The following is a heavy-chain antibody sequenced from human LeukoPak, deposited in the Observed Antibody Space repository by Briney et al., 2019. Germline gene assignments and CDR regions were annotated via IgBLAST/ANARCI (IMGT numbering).Heavy chain of an antibody. V-gene: IGHV4-34*01. CDR3: ARSMVTTDRNFNH. D-gene: IGHD2-21*02. CDR1: GGSFSGYY. CDR2: INHSGSM. Sequence: PSETLSLTCAVYGGSFSGYYWSWIRQPPGKGLEWIGEINHSGSMNYNPSLKSRVTISVDTSKNQFSLKLSSVTAADTAVYYCARSMVTTDRNFNHWGQGTLVTVSS. J-gene: IGHJ4*02.